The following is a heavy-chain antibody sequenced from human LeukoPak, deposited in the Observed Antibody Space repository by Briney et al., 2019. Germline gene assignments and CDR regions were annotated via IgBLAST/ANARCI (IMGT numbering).Heavy chain of an antibody. CDR2: ISAYNGNT. V-gene: IGHV1-18*01. D-gene: IGHD2-15*01. CDR1: GYTFTSYG. J-gene: IGHJ5*02. CDR3: ARMLNIVVVVAARRWFDP. Sequence: ASVTVSCKASGYTFTSYGISWVRQAPGQGLEWMGWISAYNGNTNYAQKLQGRVTMTRDTSISTAYMELSRLRSDDTAVYYCARMLNIVVVVAARRWFDPWGQGTLVTVSS.